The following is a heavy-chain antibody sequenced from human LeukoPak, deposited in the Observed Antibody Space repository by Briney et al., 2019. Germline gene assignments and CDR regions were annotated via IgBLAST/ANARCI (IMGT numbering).Heavy chain of an antibody. CDR3: AKVLSSDILTGYPDY. Sequence: GGSLRLSCAASGFTFSSYAMHWVRQAPGKGLEWVAVISYDGSNKYYADSVKGRFTISRDNSKNTLYLQMNSLRAEDTAVYYCAKVLSSDILTGYPDYWGQGTLVTVSS. CDR2: ISYDGSNK. J-gene: IGHJ4*02. D-gene: IGHD3-9*01. CDR1: GFTFSSYA. V-gene: IGHV3-30*04.